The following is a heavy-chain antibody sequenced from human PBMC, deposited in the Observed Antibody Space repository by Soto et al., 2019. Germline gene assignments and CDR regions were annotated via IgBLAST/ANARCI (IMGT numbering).Heavy chain of an antibody. CDR1: GFTFSSRFA. Sequence: EVQLLESGGGLLQPGGSLRLSCAASGFTFSSRFAINWVRQAPGKGLEWVSAISSGGGNTYYAGSVKGRFTISRDNSKNTVYLQMNSLRAEDTAVYYCAKGSTDTSMEHYLDSWGQGTLVTVSS. CDR2: ISSGGGNT. V-gene: IGHV3-23*01. D-gene: IGHD5-18*01. CDR3: AKGSTDTSMEHYLDS. J-gene: IGHJ4*02.